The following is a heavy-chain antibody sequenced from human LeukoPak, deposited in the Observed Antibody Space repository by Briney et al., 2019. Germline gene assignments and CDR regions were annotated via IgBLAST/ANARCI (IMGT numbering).Heavy chain of an antibody. D-gene: IGHD2-2*01. CDR3: ARVVGYCSSTSCPNWFDP. CDR1: GGSISSYY. V-gene: IGHV4-59*08. CDR2: IYYSGST. Sequence: PSETLSLTCTFSGGSISSYYWSWIRQPPGKGLEWIGYIYYSGSTNYNPSLKTRVTISVDTSKNQFSLKLSSVTAADTAVYYCARVVGYCSSTSCPNWFDPWGQGTLVTVSS. J-gene: IGHJ5*02.